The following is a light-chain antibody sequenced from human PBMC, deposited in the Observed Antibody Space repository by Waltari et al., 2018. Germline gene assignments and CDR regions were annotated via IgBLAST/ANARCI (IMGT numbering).Light chain of an antibody. J-gene: IGKJ1*01. CDR2: AAS. Sequence: EIVLTQSPGTLSLSPGERATLSCRASQSVSRTLAWYQQKPGQAPRLLIYAASTRATGIPDRFSGSGLGTDFSLNISRLEAEDFAVYYCQKYGTLPATFGQGTTVEIK. V-gene: IGKV3-20*01. CDR3: QKYGTLPAT. CDR1: QSVSRT.